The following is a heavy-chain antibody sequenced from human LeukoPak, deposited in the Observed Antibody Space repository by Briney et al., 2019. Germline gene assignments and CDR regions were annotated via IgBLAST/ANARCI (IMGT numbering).Heavy chain of an antibody. CDR3: AREETVTTPIFDY. D-gene: IGHD4-17*01. V-gene: IGHV3-30*04. J-gene: IGHJ4*02. CDR1: GVTFSSYA. CDR2: ISYDGSNK. Sequence: GGSLRLSCAASGVTFSSYAMHWVRDAPGKGLEWVAVISYDGSNKYYADSVKGRFTISRDNSKNTLYLQMNSLRAEDTAVYYCAREETVTTPIFDYWGQGTLVTVSS.